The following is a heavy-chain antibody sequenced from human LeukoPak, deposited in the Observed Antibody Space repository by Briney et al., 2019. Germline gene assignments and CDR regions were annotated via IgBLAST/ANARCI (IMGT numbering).Heavy chain of an antibody. Sequence: ASVKVSCKASGYTFTGYFMNGVRQAPGQGLEWMGWINPNSGAPNYAQKFQGRVTMTRDTSISTAYMELSRLRSDDTAVYYCARVRSRSAGYSSGWYPPGRGFDPWGQGTLVTVSS. J-gene: IGHJ5*02. D-gene: IGHD6-19*01. CDR3: ARVRSRSAGYSSGWYPPGRGFDP. CDR2: INPNSGAP. V-gene: IGHV1-2*02. CDR1: GYTFTGYF.